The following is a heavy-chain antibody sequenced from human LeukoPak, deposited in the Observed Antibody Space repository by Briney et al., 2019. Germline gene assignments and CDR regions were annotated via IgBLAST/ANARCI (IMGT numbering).Heavy chain of an antibody. V-gene: IGHV3-23*01. CDR1: GLTFNNYA. Sequence: GGSLRLSCAVSGLTFNNYAMSWVRQAPGKGLEWVSAISKSGDHTYYAASAKGRFTIYRDNSKNTQYLQMNSLRAEDTAVYYCAKDRWLLRGDAFDIWGPGTMVTVSS. J-gene: IGHJ3*02. D-gene: IGHD2-15*01. CDR2: ISKSGDHT. CDR3: AKDRWLLRGDAFDI.